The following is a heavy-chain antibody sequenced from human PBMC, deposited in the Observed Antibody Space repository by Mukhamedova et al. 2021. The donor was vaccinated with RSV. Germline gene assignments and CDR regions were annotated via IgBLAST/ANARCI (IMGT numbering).Heavy chain of an antibody. J-gene: IGHJ5*02. D-gene: IGHD1-26*01. CDR3: ARGPFPYSGHYNRWFDP. CDR2: IYFSGST. Sequence: GLEWIGYIYFSGSTDYNPSLKSRVTISVDTSKNQFSLKLSSLTAADTAMYYCARGPFPYSGHYNRWFDPWGQGILVTVSS. V-gene: IGHV4-59*01.